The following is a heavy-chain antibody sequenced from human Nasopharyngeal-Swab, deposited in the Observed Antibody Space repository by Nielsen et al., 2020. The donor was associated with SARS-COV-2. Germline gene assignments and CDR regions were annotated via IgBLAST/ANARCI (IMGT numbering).Heavy chain of an antibody. D-gene: IGHD5-18*01. CDR3: ARDRGYGFGHTGWFDS. Sequence: WIRQPPGKVLEWIGYISHSGTTYYNPSLKSRLLISLDRSENQFSLKLNSVTAADTAVYYCARDRGYGFGHTGWFDSWGQGTLVTVSS. J-gene: IGHJ5*01. V-gene: IGHV4-30-2*01. CDR2: ISHSGTT.